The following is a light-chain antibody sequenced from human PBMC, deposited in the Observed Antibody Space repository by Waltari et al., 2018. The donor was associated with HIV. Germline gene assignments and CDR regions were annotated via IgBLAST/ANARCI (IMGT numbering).Light chain of an antibody. CDR1: SSDFPTYTY. V-gene: IGLV2-14*03. CDR2: DVS. CDR3: SSYTGSSTV. J-gene: IGLJ2*01. Sequence: QSALTQPASVSGSPAQSIAISCTVTSSDFPTYTYVSGYQQHPGKAPKPLIYDVSKRPAGVSDRFSGSKSGYTASLTISGLQAEDEADYYCSSYTGSSTVFGGGTKLTVL.